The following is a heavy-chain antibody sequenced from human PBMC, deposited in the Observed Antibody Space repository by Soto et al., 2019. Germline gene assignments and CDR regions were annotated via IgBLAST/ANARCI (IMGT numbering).Heavy chain of an antibody. CDR2: ISPHNGNT. Sequence: ASVKVSCKTSGYSFTSYGVTWVRQAPGQGLEWMGWISPHNGNTNYAQKLQGRVTMTTDTSTSTAYMELRSLTSDDTAEYYCARDVWCGGRTCYSYGPVGNWFDPWGQGTPVTVSS. CDR3: ARDVWCGGRTCYSYGPVGNWFDP. D-gene: IGHD2-15*01. CDR1: GYSFTSYG. J-gene: IGHJ5*02. V-gene: IGHV1-18*01.